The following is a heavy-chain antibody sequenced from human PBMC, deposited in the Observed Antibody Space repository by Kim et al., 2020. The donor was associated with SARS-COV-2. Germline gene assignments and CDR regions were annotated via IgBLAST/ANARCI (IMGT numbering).Heavy chain of an antibody. Sequence: SETLSLTCTVSGGSISSGGYYWSWIRQHPGKGLEWIGYIYYSGSTYYNPSLKSRVTISVDTSKNQFSLKLSSVTAADTAVYYCARARAQWLVLDAFDTWGHGTLVTVSS. CDR2: IYYSGST. CDR3: ARARAQWLVLDAFDT. D-gene: IGHD6-19*01. V-gene: IGHV4-31*03. J-gene: IGHJ3*02. CDR1: GGSISSGGYY.